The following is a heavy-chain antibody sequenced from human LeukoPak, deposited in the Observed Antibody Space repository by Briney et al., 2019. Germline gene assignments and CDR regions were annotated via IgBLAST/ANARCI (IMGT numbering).Heavy chain of an antibody. Sequence: PGGSLRLSCAASGFTFSSYALSWVRQAPGKGLEWVSGISGSGYSTNYADSVKGRFTISRDNSKNTLYLQMNSLRAEDTAVYYCAKEAGYSGYDYPDYWGQGPLVTVSS. CDR2: ISGSGYST. CDR3: AKEAGYSGYDYPDY. J-gene: IGHJ4*02. D-gene: IGHD5-12*01. CDR1: GFTFSSYA. V-gene: IGHV3-23*01.